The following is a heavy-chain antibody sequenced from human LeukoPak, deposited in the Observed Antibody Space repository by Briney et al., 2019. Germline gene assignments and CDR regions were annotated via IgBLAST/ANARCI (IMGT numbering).Heavy chain of an antibody. CDR1: GFTFSTYG. CDR2: ISGSGGST. CDR3: AKDLRDVAAAGTLMYFQH. D-gene: IGHD6-13*01. J-gene: IGHJ1*01. V-gene: IGHV3-23*01. Sequence: GGSLRLSCAASGFTFSTYGMSWVRQAPGKGLEWVSAISGSGGSTYYADSVKGRFTISRDNSKNTLYLQMNSLRAEDTAVYYCAKDLRDVAAAGTLMYFQHWGQGTLVTVSS.